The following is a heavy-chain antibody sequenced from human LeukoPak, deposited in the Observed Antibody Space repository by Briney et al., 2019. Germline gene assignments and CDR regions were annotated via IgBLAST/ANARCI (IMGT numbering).Heavy chain of an antibody. D-gene: IGHD3-10*01. CDR3: AKGSYGSGSYYNLGFDY. CDR1: GFTFSSYA. Sequence: GGSLRLSCAASGFTFSSYAMSWVRQAPGKGLEWVADIIDNGGTTYYADSAKGRFTISRDNSKNTLYLQMNSLRAEDTAVYYCAKGSYGSGSYYNLGFDYWGQGTLVTVSS. V-gene: IGHV3-23*01. CDR2: IIDNGGTT. J-gene: IGHJ4*02.